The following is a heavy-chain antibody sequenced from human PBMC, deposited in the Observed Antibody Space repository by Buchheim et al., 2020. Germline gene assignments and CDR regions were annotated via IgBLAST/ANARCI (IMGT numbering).Heavy chain of an antibody. D-gene: IGHD2-8*01. CDR2: ISSSGSFMSNIE. CDR3: ARGSRVYARYFDY. J-gene: IGHJ4*02. CDR1: DFSFLSSS. V-gene: IGHV3-11*01. Sequence: QVQLVESGGALVKPGGSLRLSFVASDFSFLSSSLFWIRQAPGKGREGISYISSSGSFMSNIEYYAESVKGRFTISRDKAKNSVYLQMNSLRADDTAVYYCARGSRVYARYFDYWGQGTL.